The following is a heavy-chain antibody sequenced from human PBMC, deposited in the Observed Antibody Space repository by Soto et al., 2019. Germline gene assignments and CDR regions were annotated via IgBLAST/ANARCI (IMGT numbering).Heavy chain of an antibody. J-gene: IGHJ1*01. CDR2: LYDSGSI. V-gene: IGHV4-34*01. CDR3: ARGLGGVQH. Sequence: PSETLSLTCAVYGGSFSGYYCSWIRQPPGKGLEWIGELYDSGSINYNASLKSRVSISVDTSKNQFSLKLSSVTAADTAVYYCARGLGGVQHWGQGTQVTVSS. CDR1: GGSFSGYY.